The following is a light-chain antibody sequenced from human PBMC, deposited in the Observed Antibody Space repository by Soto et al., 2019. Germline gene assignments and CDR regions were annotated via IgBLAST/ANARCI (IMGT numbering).Light chain of an antibody. V-gene: IGKV3-15*01. Sequence: EIMMTQSPVTLSVSPGERATLSCRASQSVSSNLAWYQQKPGQAPRLLIYGASTRATGLPARFSGGGSGTEFTLTISSLQSEDFAIYYCQQYNDRPTFGQGTKLEIK. CDR3: QQYNDRPT. J-gene: IGKJ2*01. CDR1: QSVSSN. CDR2: GAS.